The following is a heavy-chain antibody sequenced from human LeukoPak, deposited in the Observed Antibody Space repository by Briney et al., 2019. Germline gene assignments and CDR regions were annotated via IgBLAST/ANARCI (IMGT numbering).Heavy chain of an antibody. J-gene: IGHJ4*02. Sequence: PSETLSLTCTVSGGSISGYYWTWIRQPPGKGLEWIGYISYSGGTDYNPSLKSRVTISIDTSKSQFSLKLSSVTAADTAVYYCARGHSSSWYYFDYWGQGTLVTVSS. CDR2: ISYSGGT. CDR1: GGSISGYY. D-gene: IGHD6-13*01. V-gene: IGHV4-59*01. CDR3: ARGHSSSWYYFDY.